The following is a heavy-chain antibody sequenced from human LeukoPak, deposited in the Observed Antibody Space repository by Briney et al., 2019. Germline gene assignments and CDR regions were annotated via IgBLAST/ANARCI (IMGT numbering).Heavy chain of an antibody. V-gene: IGHV3-48*03. Sequence: PGGSLRLSCAASGFTFSYYEMIWVRQAPGKGLEWVSYITGGSTTKNYADSVKGRFTISRDNAKNSLYLQMNSLRAEDTAIYYCPRDGDIAVATAPYYFDYWGQGILVTVSS. J-gene: IGHJ4*02. CDR1: GFTFSYYE. D-gene: IGHD6-19*01. CDR2: ITGGSTTK. CDR3: PRDGDIAVATAPYYFDY.